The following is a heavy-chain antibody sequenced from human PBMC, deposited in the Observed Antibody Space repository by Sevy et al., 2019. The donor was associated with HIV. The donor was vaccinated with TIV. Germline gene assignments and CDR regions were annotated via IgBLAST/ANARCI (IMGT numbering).Heavy chain of an antibody. CDR3: AKGYGSGSAPDY. V-gene: IGHV3-23*01. D-gene: IGHD3-10*01. J-gene: IGHJ4*02. Sequence: GGSLRLSCAASGFIFNSYAMSWVRQAPGKGLEWVSSISGSGGSTYYADSVKGRFTIARDNFRKMVDLQVNTLRAEDTAVYYCAKGYGSGSAPDYWGQGTLVTVSS. CDR2: ISGSGGST. CDR1: GFIFNSYA.